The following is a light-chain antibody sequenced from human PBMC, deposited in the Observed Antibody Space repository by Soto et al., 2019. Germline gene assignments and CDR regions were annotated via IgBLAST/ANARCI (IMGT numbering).Light chain of an antibody. CDR2: MAS. J-gene: IGKJ2*01. Sequence: DIQMTQSPSTLSASLEDRVTITCRASQSVGPWLAWYQQKPGKAPNPLIYMASRLENGVPSRFSGSGSGTECTLTLSRLQPHHFGTYYCQQYNYYPYTFGQGTNLEIK. CDR3: QQYNYYPYT. V-gene: IGKV1-5*03. CDR1: QSVGPW.